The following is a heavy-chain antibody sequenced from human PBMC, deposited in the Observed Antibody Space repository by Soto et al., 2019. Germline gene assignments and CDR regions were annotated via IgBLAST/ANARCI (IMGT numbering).Heavy chain of an antibody. J-gene: IGHJ6*02. D-gene: IGHD3-10*01. V-gene: IGHV4-59*01. CDR1: AASFSKYY. CDR3: ARAGGAITMVRGVMNYYYYYGMDV. CDR2: IYFNGNT. Sequence: PSETLSLTCTVSAASFSKYYWSWIRQPPGKGLEWIGYIYFNGNTNYNPSLKRRVTISIDTSKNQFSLKLSSVTAADTAVYYCARAGGAITMVRGVMNYYYYYGMDVWGQGTTVTVSS.